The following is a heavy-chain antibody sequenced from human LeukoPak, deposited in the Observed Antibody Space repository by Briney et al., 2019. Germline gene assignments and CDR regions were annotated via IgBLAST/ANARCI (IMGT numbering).Heavy chain of an antibody. CDR2: IYSGGST. Sequence: GSLRLSCAPSGFTVSSNYMSWVRQAPGKGLEWVSVIYSGGSTYYADSMKGRFTISRDNSKNTLYLQMNSLRAEDTAVYYCARDSEYYYDSSGYYYGGFDYWGQGTLVTVSS. J-gene: IGHJ4*02. V-gene: IGHV3-66*02. D-gene: IGHD3-22*01. CDR1: GFTVSSNY. CDR3: ARDSEYYYDSSGYYYGGFDY.